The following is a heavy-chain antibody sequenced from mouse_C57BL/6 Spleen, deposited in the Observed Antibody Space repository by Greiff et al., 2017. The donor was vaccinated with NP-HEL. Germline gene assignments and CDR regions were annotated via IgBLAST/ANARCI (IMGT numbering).Heavy chain of an antibody. CDR2: INPNNGGT. D-gene: IGHD2-5*01. V-gene: IGHV1-18*01. J-gene: IGHJ3*01. CDR1: GYTFTDYN. Sequence: EVQLQQSGPELVKPGASVKIPCKASGYTFTDYNMDWVKQSHGKSLEWIGDINPNNGGTIYNQKFKGKATLTVDKSSSTAYMELRSLTSEDTAVYYCARWDSNYDFFAYWGQGTLVTVSA. CDR3: ARWDSNYDFFAY.